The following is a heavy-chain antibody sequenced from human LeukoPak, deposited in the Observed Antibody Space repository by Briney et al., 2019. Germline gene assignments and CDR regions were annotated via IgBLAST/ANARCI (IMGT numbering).Heavy chain of an antibody. D-gene: IGHD3-10*01. V-gene: IGHV3-30-3*01. CDR1: GFTFSSYA. CDR3: ARDVAGYGMDV. CDR2: ISYDGSNK. J-gene: IGHJ6*02. Sequence: PGGSLRLSCAASGFTFSSYAMHWVRQAPGKGLEWVAVISYDGSNKYYADSVKGRFTISRDNSKNTLYLQMNSLRAEDTAVYYCARDVAGYGMDVWGQGTRSPSP.